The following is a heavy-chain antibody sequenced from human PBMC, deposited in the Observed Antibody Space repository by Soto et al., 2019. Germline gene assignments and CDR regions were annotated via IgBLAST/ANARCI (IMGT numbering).Heavy chain of an antibody. J-gene: IGHJ6*02. V-gene: IGHV3-23*01. D-gene: IGHD2-15*01. Sequence: PGGCLRLSCAASGFSFSSYAMSWVRQAPGKGLEWVSAISGSGGSTYYADSVKGRFTISRDNSKNTLYLQMNSLRAEDTAVYYCAKDPVGHYYYYGMDVWGQGTTVTVTS. CDR1: GFSFSSYA. CDR2: ISGSGGST. CDR3: AKDPVGHYYYYGMDV.